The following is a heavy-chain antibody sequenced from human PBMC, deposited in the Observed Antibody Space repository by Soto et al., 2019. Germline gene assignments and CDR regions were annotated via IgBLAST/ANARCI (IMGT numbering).Heavy chain of an antibody. CDR3: ARDSTITMARGVMNYYYGMDV. Sequence: GGSLRLSCAASGFTFSSYEMNWVRQAPGKGLEWVSYISSSGSTIYYADSVKGRFTISRDNAKNSLYLQMNSLRAEDTAVYYCARDSTITMARGVMNYYYGMDVWGQGTTVTVSS. D-gene: IGHD3-10*01. V-gene: IGHV3-48*03. CDR1: GFTFSSYE. J-gene: IGHJ6*02. CDR2: ISSSGSTI.